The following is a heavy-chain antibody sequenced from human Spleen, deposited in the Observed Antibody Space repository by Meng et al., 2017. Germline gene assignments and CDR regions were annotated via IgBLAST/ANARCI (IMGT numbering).Heavy chain of an antibody. V-gene: IGHV1-69*05. Sequence: SVKVSCKASGGTFSSYAISWVRQAPGQGLEWMGGIIPIFGTANYAQKFQGRVTITTDESTSTGYMELSSLRSEDTAVYYCARNGAGDPLDYDYYYGMDVWGQGTMVTVSS. CDR2: IIPIFGTA. J-gene: IGHJ6*02. CDR1: GGTFSSYA. D-gene: IGHD4-17*01. CDR3: ARNGAGDPLDYDYYYGMDV.